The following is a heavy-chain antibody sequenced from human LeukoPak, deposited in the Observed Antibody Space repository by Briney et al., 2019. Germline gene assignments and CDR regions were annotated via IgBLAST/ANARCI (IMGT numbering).Heavy chain of an antibody. V-gene: IGHV1-2*02. CDR2: IRSSNGET. D-gene: IGHD2-15*01. Sequence: ASVKVSCKTSGDSPMDFYMHWVRQAPGQTFEWIGYIRSSNGETKYGQKFQGRVTLTRDRSISTAFMDLSGLASDDTAVYYCARDPIRSDAFNLDFWGQGTQVTVAS. J-gene: IGHJ4*02. CDR1: GDSPMDFY. CDR3: ARDPIRSDAFNLDF.